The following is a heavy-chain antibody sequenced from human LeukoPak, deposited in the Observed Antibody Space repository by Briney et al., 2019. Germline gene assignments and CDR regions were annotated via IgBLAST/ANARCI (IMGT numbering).Heavy chain of an antibody. CDR1: GFTFSSYW. J-gene: IGHJ4*02. CDR2: IKQDGSEK. CDR3: ARDGYASGSHDY. Sequence: GGSLRLSCAASGFTFSSYWMSWVRQAPGKGMEWLANIKQDGSEKYYVDSVKGRFTISRDNAKNSLYLQMNRLRAEDTAVYYCARDGYASGSHDYWGQGTLVTVSS. V-gene: IGHV3-7*04. D-gene: IGHD3-10*01.